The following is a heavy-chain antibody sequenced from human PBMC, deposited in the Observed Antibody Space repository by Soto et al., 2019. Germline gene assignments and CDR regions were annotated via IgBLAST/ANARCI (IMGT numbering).Heavy chain of an antibody. CDR1: GFTFSSYS. D-gene: IGHD3-22*01. Sequence: GSLRLSCAASGFTFSSYSMNWVRQAPGKGLEWIGSIYYSGSTYYNPSLKSRVTISVDTSKNQFSLKLSSVTAADTAVYYCARGSRITMIVPGWFDPWGQGTLVTVSS. CDR3: ARGSRITMIVPGWFDP. J-gene: IGHJ5*02. V-gene: IGHV4-39*07. CDR2: IYYSGST.